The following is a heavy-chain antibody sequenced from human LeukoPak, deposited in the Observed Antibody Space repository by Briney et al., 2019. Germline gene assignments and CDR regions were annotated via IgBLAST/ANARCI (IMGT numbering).Heavy chain of an antibody. J-gene: IGHJ4*02. Sequence: GGSLRLSCAASGFTFSSYAMSWVRQAPGKGLEWFSAISGSGGSTYYADSVKGRSTISRDNSKNTLYLQMNSLRAEDTAVYYCAKGVTMIVVVIPGPDYWGQGTLVTVSS. CDR3: AKGVTMIVVVIPGPDY. V-gene: IGHV3-23*01. CDR2: ISGSGGST. CDR1: GFTFSSYA. D-gene: IGHD3-22*01.